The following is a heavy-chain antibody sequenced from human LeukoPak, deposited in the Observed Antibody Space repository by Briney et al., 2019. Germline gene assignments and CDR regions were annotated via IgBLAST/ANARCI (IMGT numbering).Heavy chain of an antibody. CDR2: INPSDGTT. J-gene: IGHJ4*02. Sequence: ASVKVSCKASGYIFTNYYMHWVRQAPGQGLEWMGIINPSDGTTTSAQKFQGRVTLTRETSTSTVYMELSTLRSEDTAVYYCARNTRGEDFDYWGQGTLVTVSS. V-gene: IGHV1-46*01. D-gene: IGHD3-10*01. CDR1: GYIFTNYY. CDR3: ARNTRGEDFDY.